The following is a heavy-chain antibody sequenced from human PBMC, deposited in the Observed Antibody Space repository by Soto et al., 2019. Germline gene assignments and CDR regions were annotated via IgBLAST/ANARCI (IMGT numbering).Heavy chain of an antibody. Sequence: GGSLRLSCAASGFTFSSYGMHWVRQAPGKGLEWVAVIWYDGSNKYYADSVKGRFTISRDNSKNTLYLQMNSLRAEDTAVYYCARDYGDSEDYYYYGMDVWGQGTTVTVSS. V-gene: IGHV3-33*01. J-gene: IGHJ6*02. D-gene: IGHD4-17*01. CDR1: GFTFSSYG. CDR3: ARDYGDSEDYYYYGMDV. CDR2: IWYDGSNK.